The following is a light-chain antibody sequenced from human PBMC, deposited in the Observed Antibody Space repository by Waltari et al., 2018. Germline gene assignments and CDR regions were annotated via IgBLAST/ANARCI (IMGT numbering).Light chain of an antibody. Sequence: DIQMTQSPSSLSASVGHRVTITCRESQSISSYLNWYQQKPGKGPNLLISAASSLQSGVPSRFSGSGYETDFTLTISSLQPEDFATYYCQQSYSTPLTFGGGTKVEIK. J-gene: IGKJ4*01. CDR3: QQSYSTPLT. CDR1: QSISSY. V-gene: IGKV1-39*01. CDR2: AAS.